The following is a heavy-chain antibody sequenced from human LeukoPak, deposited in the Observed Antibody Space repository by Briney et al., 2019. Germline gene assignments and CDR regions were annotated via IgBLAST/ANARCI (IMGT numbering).Heavy chain of an antibody. D-gene: IGHD3-10*01. Sequence: SGTLSLTCAVSGSSISSSNWWSWVRQPPGKGLEWIGEIYHSGSINYNPSLKSRVTISVDTSKNQFSLKLSSVTAADTAVYYCAREGLLDGYYFDYWGQGTLVTVSS. J-gene: IGHJ4*02. CDR3: AREGLLDGYYFDY. V-gene: IGHV4-4*02. CDR2: IYHSGSI. CDR1: GSSISSSNW.